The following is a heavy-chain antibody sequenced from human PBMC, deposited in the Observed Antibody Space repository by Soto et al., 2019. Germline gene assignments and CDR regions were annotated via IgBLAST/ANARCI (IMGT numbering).Heavy chain of an antibody. V-gene: IGHV1-18*01. Sequence: ASVKVSCKASGYTFTSYGISWLRQAPGQGLEWMGWISAYNGNTNYAQKLQGRVTMTTDTSTSTAYMELRSLRSDDTAVYYCASGGASSGYYLSRHWGQGTLVIVSS. CDR3: ASGGASSGYYLSRH. CDR2: ISAYNGNT. CDR1: GYTFTSYG. J-gene: IGHJ4*02. D-gene: IGHD3-22*01.